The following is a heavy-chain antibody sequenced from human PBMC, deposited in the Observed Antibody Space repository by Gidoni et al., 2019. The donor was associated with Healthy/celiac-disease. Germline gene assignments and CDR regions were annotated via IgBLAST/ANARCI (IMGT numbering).Heavy chain of an antibody. CDR3: AKAGYGDYLDAFNI. V-gene: IGHV3-23*01. Sequence: EVQLLESGGGLVQPGGSLRLSCAASGFTFSSYAMTWVRQAPGKGLEWVSSISGSGGTTYYADSVKGRFTISRDNSKNTLYLQMNSLRAEDTAVYHCAKAGYGDYLDAFNIWGQGTMVTVSS. J-gene: IGHJ3*02. CDR1: GFTFSSYA. CDR2: ISGSGGTT. D-gene: IGHD4-17*01.